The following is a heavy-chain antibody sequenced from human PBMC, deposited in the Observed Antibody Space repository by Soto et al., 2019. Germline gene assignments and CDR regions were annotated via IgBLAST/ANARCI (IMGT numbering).Heavy chain of an antibody. J-gene: IGHJ4*01. CDR1: GGSISSADYY. CDR2: FHSSGAT. V-gene: IGHV4-30-4*01. Sequence: QVQLQESGPGLVKPSQTLSLTCTVSGGSISSADYYWSWIRQPPGKGLEWIGYFHSSGATYKDPSLKSRVTISVDTSQNQISLTLDSVTAADTAVYYCASIWFGDFDYWGHGTLVTVSS. D-gene: IGHD3-10*01. CDR3: ASIWFGDFDY.